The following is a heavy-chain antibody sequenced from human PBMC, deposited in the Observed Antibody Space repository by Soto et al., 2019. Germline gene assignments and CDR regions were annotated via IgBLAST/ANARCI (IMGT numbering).Heavy chain of an antibody. D-gene: IGHD2-2*01. CDR3: ARLLVPAAMDCWFDP. CDR1: GGSISSYY. Sequence: SETLSLTCTVSGGSISSYYWSWIRQPPGKGLEWIGYIYYSGSTNYNPSLKSRVTISVDTSKNQFSLKLSSVTAADTAVYYCARLLVPAAMDCWFDPWGQGTLVTVSS. CDR2: IYYSGST. J-gene: IGHJ5*02. V-gene: IGHV4-59*01.